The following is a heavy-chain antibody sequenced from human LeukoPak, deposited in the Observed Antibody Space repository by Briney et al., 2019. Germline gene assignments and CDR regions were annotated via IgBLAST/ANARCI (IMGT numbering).Heavy chain of an antibody. V-gene: IGHV3-49*04. CDR3: TRDFYCTNGVCYTTEWDY. D-gene: IGHD2-8*01. CDR2: IRSKAYGGTT. J-gene: IGHJ4*02. CDR1: GFTFSSYS. Sequence: PGGSLRLSCAASGFTFSSYSMSWVRQAPGKGLEWVGFIRSKAYGGTTEYAASVKGRFTISRDDSKSIAYLQMNSLKTEDTAVYYCTRDFYCTNGVCYTTEWDYWGQGTLVTVSS.